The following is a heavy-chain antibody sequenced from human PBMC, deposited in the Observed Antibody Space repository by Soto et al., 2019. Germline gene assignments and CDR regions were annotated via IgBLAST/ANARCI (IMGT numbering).Heavy chain of an antibody. CDR3: ARTLQPYYYDSSGYIHHHAVDP. CDR2: ISAYNGNT. D-gene: IGHD3-22*01. Sequence: ASVKVSCKASGYTFTSYGISWVRQAPGQGLEWMGWISAYNGNTNYAQKLQGRVTMTTDTSTSTAYMELRSLRSDDTAVYYCARTLQPYYYDSSGYIHHHAVDPWGQGPLATAS. V-gene: IGHV1-18*04. J-gene: IGHJ5*02. CDR1: GYTFTSYG.